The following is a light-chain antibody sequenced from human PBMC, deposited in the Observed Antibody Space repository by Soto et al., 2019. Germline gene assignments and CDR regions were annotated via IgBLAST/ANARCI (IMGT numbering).Light chain of an antibody. Sequence: QSVLTQPPSVSGAPGQRVTISCTGSSSNIGAGYDVHWYQQLPGTVPKLLIYANSNRPSGVPDRFSGSKSGTSASLAITGLQAEDEADYYCQSYDSSLSAVVFGGGTKVTVL. CDR2: ANS. V-gene: IGLV1-40*01. J-gene: IGLJ2*01. CDR1: SSNIGAGYD. CDR3: QSYDSSLSAVV.